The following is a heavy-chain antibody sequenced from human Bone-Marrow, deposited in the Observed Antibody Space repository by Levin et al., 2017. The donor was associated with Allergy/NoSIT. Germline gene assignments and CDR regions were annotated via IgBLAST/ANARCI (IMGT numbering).Heavy chain of an antibody. CDR1: GFTFSSYA. D-gene: IGHD3-22*01. J-gene: IGHJ4*02. Sequence: HPGGSLRLSCAASGFTFSSYAMSWVRQGPGKGLEWVSSISGGGVNIYFADSVKGRFTISRDNSKNTLYLQMNSLTAEDTAVYYCAKDRSGYGGWCLDHWGQGTLVTVSS. CDR2: ISGGGVNI. CDR3: AKDRSGYGGWCLDH. V-gene: IGHV3-23*01.